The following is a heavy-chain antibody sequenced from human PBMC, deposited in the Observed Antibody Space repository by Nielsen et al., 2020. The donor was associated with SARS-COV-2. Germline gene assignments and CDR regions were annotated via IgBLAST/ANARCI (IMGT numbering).Heavy chain of an antibody. J-gene: IGHJ3*02. CDR3: ASSGWPGDAFDI. CDR1: GFTFDDYA. Sequence: SLKISCAASGFTFDDYAMHWVRQAPGKGLEWVSGISWNSGSIGYADSVKGRFTISRDNAKNSLYLQMNSLRAEDTALYYCASSGWPGDAFDIWGQGTTVTVSS. D-gene: IGHD6-19*01. V-gene: IGHV3-9*01. CDR2: ISWNSGSI.